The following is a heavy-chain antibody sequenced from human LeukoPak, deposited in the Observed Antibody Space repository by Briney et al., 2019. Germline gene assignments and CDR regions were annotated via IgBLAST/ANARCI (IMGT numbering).Heavy chain of an antibody. V-gene: IGHV5-51*01. CDR3: ARHEDTAMVEDY. D-gene: IGHD5-18*01. J-gene: IGHJ4*02. Sequence: GESLKISCKGSGYSFTSYSIGWVRQMPGKGLEWMGIIYPGDSHTRYSPSFQGQVTISADKSISTAYLQWSSLKASDSAMYYCARHEDTAMVEDYWGQGTLVTVSS. CDR1: GYSFTSYS. CDR2: IYPGDSHT.